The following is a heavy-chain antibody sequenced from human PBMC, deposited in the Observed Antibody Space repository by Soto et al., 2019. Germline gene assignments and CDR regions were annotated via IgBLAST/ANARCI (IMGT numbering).Heavy chain of an antibody. CDR1: GFTVSSNY. CDR3: ASVTYYYDSSGYYYVDY. J-gene: IGHJ4*02. Sequence: GGSLRLSCAASGFTVSSNYMSWVRQAPGKGLEWVSVIYSGGSTYYADSVKGRFTISGDNSKNTLYLQMNSLRAEDTAVYYCASVTYYYDSSGYYYVDYWGQGTLVTVSS. V-gene: IGHV3-53*01. D-gene: IGHD3-22*01. CDR2: IYSGGST.